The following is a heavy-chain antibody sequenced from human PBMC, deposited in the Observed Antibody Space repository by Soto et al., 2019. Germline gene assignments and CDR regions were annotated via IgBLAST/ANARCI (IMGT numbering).Heavy chain of an antibody. V-gene: IGHV3-13*05. CDR3: ARTDSSGWYYFDY. D-gene: IGHD6-19*01. CDR2: IGTAGDP. Sequence: PGGSLRLSCAASGFTFSSYDMHWVRQATGKGLEWVSAIGTAGDPYYPGSVKGRFTISRENAKNSLYLQMNSLRAGDKAVYYCARTDSSGWYYFDYWGQGTLVTVSS. CDR1: GFTFSSYD. J-gene: IGHJ4*02.